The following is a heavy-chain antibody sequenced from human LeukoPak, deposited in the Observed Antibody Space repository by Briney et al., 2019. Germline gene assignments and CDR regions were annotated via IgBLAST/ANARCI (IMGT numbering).Heavy chain of an antibody. D-gene: IGHD2-2*02. CDR3: ARLGYCSSTSCYTYYYYMDV. Sequence: SETLSLTCTVSGGSINSYYWSWIRQPPGKGLEWIGYIYTSGSTNYNPSLKSRVTISVDTSKNQFSLKLSSVTAADTAVYYCARLGYCSSTSCYTYYYYMDVWGKGTTVTVSS. CDR2: IYTSGST. CDR1: GGSINSYY. J-gene: IGHJ6*03. V-gene: IGHV4-4*09.